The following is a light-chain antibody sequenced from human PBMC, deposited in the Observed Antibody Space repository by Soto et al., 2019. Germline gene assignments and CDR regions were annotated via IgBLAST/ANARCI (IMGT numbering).Light chain of an antibody. CDR3: QSYDSSLSAYV. CDR1: SSTIGAGDD. J-gene: IGLJ1*01. CDR2: GNS. V-gene: IGLV1-40*01. Sequence: QSALAQPPSVSGAPGQKVTISCTGSSSTIGAGDDLHWYQQLPGTAPKPLLYGNSNRPSGVPDRFSGSKSGTSASLAITGLQAEDEADYYCQSYDSSLSAYVFGTGTKVTVL.